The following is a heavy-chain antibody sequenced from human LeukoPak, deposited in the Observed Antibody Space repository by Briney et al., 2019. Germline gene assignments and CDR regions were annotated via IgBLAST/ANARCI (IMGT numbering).Heavy chain of an antibody. D-gene: IGHD5-18*01. CDR2: ISAYNGNT. V-gene: IGHV1-18*01. J-gene: IGHJ5*02. CDR3: ARDDGSYGSNWFDP. Sequence: GASVKVSCKASGYTFTSYGISWVRQAPGQGLEWMGWISAYNGNTNYAQKLQGRVTMTTDTSTSTAYMELRSLRSDDTAVYYCARDDGSYGSNWFDPWGQGTLVTVSS. CDR1: GYTFTSYG.